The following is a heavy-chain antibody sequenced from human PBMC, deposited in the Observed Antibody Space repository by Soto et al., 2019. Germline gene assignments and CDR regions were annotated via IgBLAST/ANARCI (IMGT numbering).Heavy chain of an antibody. V-gene: IGHV1-69*13. CDR1: GGTFSSYA. J-gene: IGHJ4*02. Sequence: SVKVSCKASGGTFSSYAISWVRQAPGQGLEWMGGIIPIFGTANYAQKFQGRVTITADESTSTAYMELSSLRSEDTAVYYCARGTAARREFDYWGQGTLVTVSS. CDR3: ARGTAARREFDY. D-gene: IGHD6-6*01. CDR2: IIPIFGTA.